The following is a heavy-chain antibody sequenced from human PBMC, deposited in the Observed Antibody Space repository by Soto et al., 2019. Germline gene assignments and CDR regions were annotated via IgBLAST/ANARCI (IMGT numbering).Heavy chain of an antibody. V-gene: IGHV3-30-3*01. J-gene: IGHJ3*02. CDR1: GFTFSSYA. CDR3: ARDYASGAFDI. Sequence: QVQLVESGGGVVQPGRSLRLSCAASGFTFSSYAMHGVRQAPGKGLEWVAVISYDGSNKYYADSVKGRFTISRDNSKNTLYLQMNSLRAEDTAVYYCARDYASGAFDIWGQGTMVTVSS. D-gene: IGHD3-16*01. CDR2: ISYDGSNK.